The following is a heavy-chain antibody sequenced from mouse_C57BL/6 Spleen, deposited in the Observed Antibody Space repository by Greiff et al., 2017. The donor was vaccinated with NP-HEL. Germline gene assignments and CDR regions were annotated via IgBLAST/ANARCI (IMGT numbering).Heavy chain of an antibody. CDR2: SRNKANDYTT. Sequence: DVKLVESGGGLVQSGRSLRLSCATSGFTFSDFYMEWVRQAPGKGLEWIAASRNKANDYTTEYSASVKGRFIVSRDTSQSILYLQMNALRAEDTAIYYCARDGGDYDGGFAYWGQGTLVTVSA. CDR3: ARDGGDYDGGFAY. J-gene: IGHJ3*01. D-gene: IGHD2-4*01. V-gene: IGHV7-1*01. CDR1: GFTFSDFY.